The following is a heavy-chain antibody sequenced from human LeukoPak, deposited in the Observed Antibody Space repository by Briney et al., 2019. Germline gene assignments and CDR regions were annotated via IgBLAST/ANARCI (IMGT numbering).Heavy chain of an antibody. V-gene: IGHV3-74*01. Sequence: GGSLRLSRAASGFTFSSYWMHWVRQAAGKGMVWVSRINTDGSTTSYADSVKGRFTISRDNAKNTLYLQMNSLRADDTAVYYCARDPSYSIYYYMDVWGKGTTVTVSS. CDR1: GFTFSSYW. D-gene: IGHD4-11*01. CDR3: ARDPSYSIYYYMDV. J-gene: IGHJ6*03. CDR2: INTDGSTT.